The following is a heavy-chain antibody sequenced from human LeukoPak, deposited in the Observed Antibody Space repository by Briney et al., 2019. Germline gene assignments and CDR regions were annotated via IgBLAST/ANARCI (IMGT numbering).Heavy chain of an antibody. J-gene: IGHJ4*02. CDR1: GFTFSTYW. CDR3: ARLPLATARYYFDY. D-gene: IGHD4-17*01. Sequence: GGSLRLSCAASGFTFSTYWMSWARQTPGKGLEWVANINHHGGEKYYVDSVEDRFTISRDNARNSLFLQMTSLTAEDTAVYFCARLPLATARYYFDYWGQGTLVTVSS. CDR2: INHHGGEK. V-gene: IGHV3-7*01.